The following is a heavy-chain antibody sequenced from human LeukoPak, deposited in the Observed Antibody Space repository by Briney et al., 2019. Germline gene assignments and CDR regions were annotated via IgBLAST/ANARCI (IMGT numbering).Heavy chain of an antibody. CDR2: ISAKNGNT. Sequence: ASVKVSCKASGYTFTSYGISWVRQAPGQGLEWMGRISAKNGNTKYAQKFQGRVTMTADTSTTTAYMELRSLTSDDTAVYYCARDPGYYDSSGYYYFDAFDIWGQGTMVTVSS. CDR1: GYTFTSYG. V-gene: IGHV1-18*01. CDR3: ARDPGYYDSSGYYYFDAFDI. J-gene: IGHJ3*02. D-gene: IGHD3-22*01.